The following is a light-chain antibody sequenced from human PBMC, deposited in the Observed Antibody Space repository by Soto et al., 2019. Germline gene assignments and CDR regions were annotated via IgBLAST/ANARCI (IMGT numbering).Light chain of an antibody. Sequence: DIVMTQSPDSLVVSLGERATINCKSSQRLFYSSTNKNYLAWFQQKPGQPPKLLIYWASTRESGVPDRFSGSGSGTDFTLTISSLQAEDVAVYYCQQYYSTPLTFGGGTKVDIK. CDR1: QRLFYSSTNKNY. CDR3: QQYYSTPLT. V-gene: IGKV4-1*01. J-gene: IGKJ4*01. CDR2: WAS.